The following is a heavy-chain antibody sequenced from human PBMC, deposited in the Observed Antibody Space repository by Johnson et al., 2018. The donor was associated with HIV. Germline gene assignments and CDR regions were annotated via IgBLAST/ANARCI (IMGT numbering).Heavy chain of an antibody. CDR1: GFTFSSYA. J-gene: IGHJ3*02. D-gene: IGHD5-18*01. CDR3: AKDMSPYSYGFKVPRAFDI. Sequence: QVQLVESGGGVVQTGRSLRLSCAASGFTFSSYAMHWVRQAPGKGLEWVAIISYDGTNKYYADSVRGRFTISSDNSKNTLYLQMNSLRAEDTALYYCAKDMSPYSYGFKVPRAFDIWGQGTMVTVSS. V-gene: IGHV3-30*14. CDR2: ISYDGTNK.